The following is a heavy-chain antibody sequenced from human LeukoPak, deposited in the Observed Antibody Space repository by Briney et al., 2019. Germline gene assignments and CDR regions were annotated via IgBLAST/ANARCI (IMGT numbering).Heavy chain of an antibody. Sequence: PSETLSLTCAVYGGSFSGYYWSWIRQPPGKGLEWIGEINHSGSTNYNPSLKSRVTISVDTSKNQSSLKLSSVTAADTAVYYCARYIVGAVDYWGQGTLVTVSS. CDR3: ARYIVGAVDY. D-gene: IGHD1-26*01. V-gene: IGHV4-34*01. CDR1: GGSFSGYY. CDR2: INHSGST. J-gene: IGHJ4*02.